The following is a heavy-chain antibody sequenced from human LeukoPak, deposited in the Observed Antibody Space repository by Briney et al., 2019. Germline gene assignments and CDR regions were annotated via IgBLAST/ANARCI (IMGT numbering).Heavy chain of an antibody. CDR3: ATSRDYYDSSGYYLDFDY. CDR1: GYTFTGYY. J-gene: IGHJ4*02. D-gene: IGHD3-22*01. CDR2: INPNSGGT. V-gene: IGHV1-2*02. Sequence: GASVKVSCKASGYTFTGYYMHWVRQAPGQGPEWMGWINPNSGGTNYAQKFQGRVTMTRDTSISTAYMELSRLRSDDTAVYYCATSRDYYDSSGYYLDFDYWGQGTLVTVSS.